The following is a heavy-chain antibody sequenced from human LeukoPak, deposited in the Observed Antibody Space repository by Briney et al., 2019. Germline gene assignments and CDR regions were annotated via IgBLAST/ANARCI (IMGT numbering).Heavy chain of an antibody. V-gene: IGHV3-30*03. CDR1: GFTFSSYG. CDR3: ARDLLSMIVVVIPALDY. J-gene: IGHJ4*02. CDR2: ISYDGSNK. Sequence: GGSLRLSCAASGFTFSSYGIHWVRQAPGKGLVWVAVISYDGSNKYYADSVKGRFTISRDNSKNMLYLQMNSLRAADTAVYYCARDLLSMIVVVIPALDYWGQGTLVTVSS. D-gene: IGHD3-22*01.